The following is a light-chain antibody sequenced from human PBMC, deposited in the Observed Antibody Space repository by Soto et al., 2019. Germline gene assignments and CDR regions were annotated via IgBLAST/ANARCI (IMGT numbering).Light chain of an antibody. CDR3: QQYATSPLT. CDR1: QSVGSTF. Sequence: EIVLTQSPGTLSVSPGERATLSCRASQSVGSTFLAWYQQKPGQAPRLLIYAASTRATGIPDRFSGSGSGRDFSLTIGRLEPEDFAVYYCQQYATSPLTFGGGTKVEIK. J-gene: IGKJ4*01. V-gene: IGKV3-20*01. CDR2: AAS.